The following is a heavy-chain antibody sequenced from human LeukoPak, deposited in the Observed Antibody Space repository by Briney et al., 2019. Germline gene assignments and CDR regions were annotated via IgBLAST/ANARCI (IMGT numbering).Heavy chain of an antibody. V-gene: IGHV3-7*03. CDR1: GFTFSSYW. Sequence: GGSLRLSCAASGFTFSSYWMRWVRQAPGKGLEWVANIKQDGSEKNYVDSVKGRFTISRDNAKNSLYLQMNSLRAEDTAVYYCARGLQGYYDSLTGYYRGRYYFDYWGQGTLVTVSS. J-gene: IGHJ4*02. D-gene: IGHD3-9*01. CDR2: IKQDGSEK. CDR3: ARGLQGYYDSLTGYYRGRYYFDY.